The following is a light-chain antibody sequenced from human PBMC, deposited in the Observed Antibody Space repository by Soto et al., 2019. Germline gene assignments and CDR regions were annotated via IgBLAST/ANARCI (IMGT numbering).Light chain of an antibody. CDR2: VAS. Sequence: IHMTHAPSSLSASVLDRVTITFLASQSSSMYLNWYQQKPGKAPNLLIYVASSLQSEVPSRFSGSGSGTDFTLTITSLQPEDFATYYCQQSYGTPITFGQGTRLEIK. CDR1: QSSSMY. J-gene: IGKJ5*01. CDR3: QQSYGTPIT. V-gene: IGKV1-39*01.